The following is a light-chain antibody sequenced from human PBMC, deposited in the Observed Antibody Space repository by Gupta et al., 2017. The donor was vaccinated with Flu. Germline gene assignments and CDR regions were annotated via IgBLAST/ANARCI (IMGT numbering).Light chain of an antibody. J-gene: IGKJ2*01. CDR1: QSVSSNY. Sequence: EIVLTQSPATLSLSPGERVTLSCEASQSVSSNYSAWYQQNTGIEASILMNYTSSRAYGIPEWIISSRSGADYTRIISRMRPADDAVYYCQQYDNTPLNTFGHGTKLDIK. CDR2: YTS. CDR3: QQYDNTPLNT. V-gene: IGKV3D-20*01.